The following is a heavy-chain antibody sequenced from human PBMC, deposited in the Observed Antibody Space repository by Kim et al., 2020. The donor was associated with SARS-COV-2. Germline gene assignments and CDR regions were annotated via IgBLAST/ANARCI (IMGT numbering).Heavy chain of an antibody. CDR1: GFTFSNAW. CDR3: TTNRRGQWLGWFDP. CDR2: IKSKTEGGTT. J-gene: IGHJ5*02. Sequence: GGSLRLSCAASGFTFSNAWMSWVRQAPGKGLEWVGHIKSKTEGGTTDYAAPVKGRFTISRDDSKNTLYLQMNSLKTEDTAMYYCTTNRRGQWLGWFDPWGQGTLVTVSS. V-gene: IGHV3-15*01. D-gene: IGHD6-19*01.